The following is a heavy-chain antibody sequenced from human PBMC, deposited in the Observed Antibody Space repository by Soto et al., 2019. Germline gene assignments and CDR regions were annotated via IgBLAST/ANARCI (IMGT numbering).Heavy chain of an antibody. J-gene: IGHJ4*02. CDR3: AAFKFRPVWSDS. D-gene: IGHD3-16*01. CDR2: ISYDGSNK. CDR1: GFTVSSYA. Sequence: PGGSLRLSCAASGFTVSSYAMHWVRQAPGKGLEWVAVISYDGSNKYYADSVKGRFTISRDNAKNSLFLQMNSLRPEDTALYFCAAFKFRPVWSDSWGQGTLVTVSS. V-gene: IGHV3-30*04.